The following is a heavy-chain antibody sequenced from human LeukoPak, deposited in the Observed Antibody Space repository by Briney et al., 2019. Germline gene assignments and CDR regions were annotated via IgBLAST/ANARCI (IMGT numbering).Heavy chain of an antibody. V-gene: IGHV1-2*02. CDR3: ARGDDIVSDY. CDR2: MKHDGT. Sequence: ASEKVSCKPSGYTFTGYYMHWVRQAPRQGLEWMGWMKHDGTEYAQKFQGRVTMTRDTSISTAYMELSRLRSDDTAVYDCARGDDIVSDYWGQGTLVTVSS. J-gene: IGHJ4*02. D-gene: IGHD2-15*01. CDR1: GYTFTGYY.